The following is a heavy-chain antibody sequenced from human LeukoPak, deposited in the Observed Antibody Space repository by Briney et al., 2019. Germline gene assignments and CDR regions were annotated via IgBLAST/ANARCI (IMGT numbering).Heavy chain of an antibody. J-gene: IGHJ4*02. Sequence: SETLSLTCTVSGGSISGHYWSWIRQPPGKRLEWIGYIYSSGSTNYNPSLKSRVTMSVDTSKNQFSLRLSSVTAADTAVYYCARHYPPDYTFDYWGQGTLVTVSS. V-gene: IGHV4-59*08. CDR2: IYSSGST. D-gene: IGHD4-11*01. CDR3: ARHYPPDYTFDY. CDR1: GGSISGHY.